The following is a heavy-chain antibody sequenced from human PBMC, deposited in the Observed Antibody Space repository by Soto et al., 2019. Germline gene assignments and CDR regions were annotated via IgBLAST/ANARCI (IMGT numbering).Heavy chain of an antibody. CDR1: GGSFSGYY. CDR2: INHSGST. D-gene: IGHD4-4*01. V-gene: IGHV4-34*01. Sequence: QVQLQQWGAGLLKPSETLSLTCAVYGGSFSGYYWSWIRQPPGKGLEWIGEINHSGSTNYNPSLKSRVTISVDTSKNQFSLKLSSVTAADSAVYYCERADYSTYYYYYYGMDVWGQGTTVTVSS. CDR3: ERADYSTYYYYYYGMDV. J-gene: IGHJ6*02.